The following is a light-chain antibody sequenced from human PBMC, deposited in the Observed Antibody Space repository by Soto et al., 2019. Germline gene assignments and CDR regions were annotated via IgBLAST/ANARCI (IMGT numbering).Light chain of an antibody. CDR2: SNN. Sequence: QSVLTQPPSASGTPGQRVTISCSGSSSNIGSNTVNWYQQLPGTAPKLLIYSNNQRPSGVPDRLSGSKSGTSASLAISGLQSEYEGDYYCAAWDDSLNGCWVFGGGTKLTVL. CDR1: SSNIGSNT. J-gene: IGLJ3*02. V-gene: IGLV1-44*01. CDR3: AAWDDSLNGCWV.